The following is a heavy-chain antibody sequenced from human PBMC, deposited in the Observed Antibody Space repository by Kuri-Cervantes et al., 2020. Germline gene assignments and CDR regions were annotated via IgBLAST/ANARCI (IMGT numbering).Heavy chain of an antibody. V-gene: IGHV3-7*03. CDR3: ARDPKVIQEYYFDY. CDR2: IKQDGSEK. CDR1: GFTFSSYW. J-gene: IGHJ4*02. Sequence: GESLKISCAASGFTFSSYWMSWVRQAPGKGLEWVANIKQDGSEKYYVDSVKGRFTISRDNAKNSLYLQMNSLRAEDTAVYYCARDPKVIQEYYFDYWGQGTLVTVSS. D-gene: IGHD2-21*01.